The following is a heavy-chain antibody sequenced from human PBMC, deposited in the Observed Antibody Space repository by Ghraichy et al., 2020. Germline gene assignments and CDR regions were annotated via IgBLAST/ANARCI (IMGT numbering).Heavy chain of an antibody. V-gene: IGHV3-7*01. CDR2: IKQDGSEK. CDR1: GFTFNDYW. Sequence: GGSLRLSCAASGFTFNDYWMNWVRQAPGKGLEWVANIKQDGSEKYYVDSVKGRFTISRDNAKNSLYLQMNSLRAEDTAVYYCARKNGLDYWGQGTLVTVSS. CDR3: ARKNGLDY. J-gene: IGHJ4*02. D-gene: IGHD3-16*01.